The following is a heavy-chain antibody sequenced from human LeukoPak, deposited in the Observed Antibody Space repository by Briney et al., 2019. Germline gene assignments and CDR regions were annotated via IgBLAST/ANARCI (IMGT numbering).Heavy chain of an antibody. D-gene: IGHD6-13*01. CDR1: GGSISTYY. CDR2: XYYSGST. Sequence: GGSISTYYWSWIRQPPGKGLEWIXXXYYSGSTNYNPSLKRRVTISVDTSKNQFSLKLSSVTAADTAVYYCARIPGGYSSNWYYFDYWGQGTLVTVSS. V-gene: IGHV4-59*01. J-gene: IGHJ4*02. CDR3: ARIPGGYSSNWYYFDY.